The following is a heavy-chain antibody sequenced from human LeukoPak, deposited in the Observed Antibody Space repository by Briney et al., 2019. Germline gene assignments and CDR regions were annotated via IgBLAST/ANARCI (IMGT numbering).Heavy chain of an antibody. CDR1: GFTFSSYW. Sequence: GGSLRLSCAASGFTFSSYWMHWVRQAPGKGLVWVSRINSDGSSTSYADSVKGRFTISRDNAKNTLYLQMNSLRAEDTAVYYCARAGGIAAAGLDYWGQGTLVTVSS. J-gene: IGHJ4*02. D-gene: IGHD6-13*01. CDR3: ARAGGIAAAGLDY. CDR2: INSDGSST. V-gene: IGHV3-74*01.